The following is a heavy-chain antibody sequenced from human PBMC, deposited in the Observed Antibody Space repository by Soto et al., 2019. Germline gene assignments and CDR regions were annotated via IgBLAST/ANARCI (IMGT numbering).Heavy chain of an antibody. CDR2: ISAYNGNT. V-gene: IGHV1-18*01. Sequence: QVQLVQSGAEVRKPGASVKVSCKTSGYNFNSFGVSWVRQAPGQGLEWMGWISAYNGNTNYAQKFQGRVTMTTDTSTSTGYMDLRSLRSDETAVYYCARASYYYGSGSYSEYWGQGTLVTVSS. J-gene: IGHJ4*02. D-gene: IGHD3-10*01. CDR3: ARASYYYGSGSYSEY. CDR1: GYNFNSFG.